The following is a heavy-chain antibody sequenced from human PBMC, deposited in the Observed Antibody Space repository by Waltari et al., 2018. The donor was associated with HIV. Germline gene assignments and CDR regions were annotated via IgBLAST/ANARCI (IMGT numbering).Heavy chain of an antibody. J-gene: IGHJ4*02. Sequence: QLQLQESGPGLVKPSETLSLTCTVSGGSISSRSSSWGWIRQPPGKGLEWIGNIYYSGSTYYNPSLKSRVTISVDTSKNQFSLKLSSVIAADTAVYYCARLSREWLRPFDYWGQGTLVTVSS. CDR3: ARLSREWLRPFDY. CDR1: GGSISSRSSS. CDR2: IYYSGST. D-gene: IGHD5-12*01. V-gene: IGHV4-39*01.